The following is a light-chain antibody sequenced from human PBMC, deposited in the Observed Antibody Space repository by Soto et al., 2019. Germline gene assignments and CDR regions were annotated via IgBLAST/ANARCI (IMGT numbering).Light chain of an antibody. Sequence: DIQLTQSPSFLSASVGDRVTITCRASQGISSFLAWYQQKPGKAPKLLIYAASTLQSGVPSRFSGSGSGTEFALTISSLQPEDFATDYCQQLNSYPRTVGQGTKVEIK. J-gene: IGKJ1*01. V-gene: IGKV1-9*01. CDR3: QQLNSYPRT. CDR1: QGISSF. CDR2: AAS.